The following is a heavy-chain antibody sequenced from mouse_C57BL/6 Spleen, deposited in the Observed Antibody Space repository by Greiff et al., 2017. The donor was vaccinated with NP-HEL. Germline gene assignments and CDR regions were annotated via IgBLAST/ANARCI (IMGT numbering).Heavy chain of an antibody. J-gene: IGHJ1*03. D-gene: IGHD2-3*01. CDR2: IRNKANGYTT. CDR1: GFTFTDYY. CDR3: ARRGLLQDFDD. Sequence: EVKLVESGGGLVQPGGSLSLSCAASGFTFTDYYMSWVRQPPGKALEWLGFIRNKANGYTTEYSASVKGRFTISRDNSQSILYLQMNALRAEDSATYYWARRGLLQDFDDWGTGTTVTVSS. V-gene: IGHV7-3*01.